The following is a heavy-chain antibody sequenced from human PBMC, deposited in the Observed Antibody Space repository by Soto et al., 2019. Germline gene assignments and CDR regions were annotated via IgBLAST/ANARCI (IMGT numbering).Heavy chain of an antibody. CDR2: INAGNGNT. J-gene: IGHJ4*02. CDR1: GYTFTSYA. CDR3: AIGTYSSSWYGY. V-gene: IGHV1-3*01. Sequence: ASVKVSCKASGYTFTSYAMHWVRQAPGQRLEWMGWINAGNGNTKYSQKFQGRVTITRDTSASTAYKELSSLRSEDTAVYYCAIGTYSSSWYGYWGQGTLVTVSS. D-gene: IGHD6-13*01.